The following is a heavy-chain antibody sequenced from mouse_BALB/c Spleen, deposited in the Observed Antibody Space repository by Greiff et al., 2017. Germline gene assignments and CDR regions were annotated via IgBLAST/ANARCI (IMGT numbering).Heavy chain of an antibody. CDR2: IYPGNSDT. D-gene: IGHD2-3*01. CDR3: TREIYDGYYYAMDY. Sequence: VQLQQSGTVLARPGASVKMSCKASGYSFTSYRMHWVKQRPGQGLEWIGAIYPGNSDTSYNQKFKGKAKLTAVTSASTAYMELSSLTNEDSAVYYCTREIYDGYYYAMDYWGQGTSVTVSS. CDR1: GYSFTSYR. V-gene: IGHV1-5*01. J-gene: IGHJ4*01.